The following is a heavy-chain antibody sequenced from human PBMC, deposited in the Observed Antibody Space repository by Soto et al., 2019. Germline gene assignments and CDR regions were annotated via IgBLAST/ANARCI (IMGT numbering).Heavy chain of an antibody. D-gene: IGHD4-17*01. V-gene: IGHV3-9*01. CDR1: GFTFDDYA. CDR3: AKDIIGDYIAAYFDY. J-gene: IGHJ4*02. CDR2: ISWNSGSI. Sequence: EVQLVESGGGLVQPGRSLRLSCAASGFTFDDYAMHWVRQAPGKGLEWVSGISWNSGSIGYADSVKGRFTISRDNAKNSLYLQMNSLSAEDTALYYCAKDIIGDYIAAYFDYWGQGTLVTLSS.